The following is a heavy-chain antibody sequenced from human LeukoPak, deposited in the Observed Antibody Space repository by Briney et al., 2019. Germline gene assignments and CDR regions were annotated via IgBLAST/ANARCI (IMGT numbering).Heavy chain of an antibody. CDR1: GDTFSRYW. V-gene: IGHV3-7*01. D-gene: IGHD3-22*01. J-gene: IGHJ4*02. CDR2: IKQDGSEK. Sequence: PGGSLRLSCAASGDTFSRYWMSWVRQAPGKGLEWVANIKQDGSEKYYVDSVKGRFTISRDNAKNSLYLQMNSLRAEDTAVYYRARAKYYYDSSGYYGFDYWGQGTLVTVSS. CDR3: ARAKYYYDSSGYYGFDY.